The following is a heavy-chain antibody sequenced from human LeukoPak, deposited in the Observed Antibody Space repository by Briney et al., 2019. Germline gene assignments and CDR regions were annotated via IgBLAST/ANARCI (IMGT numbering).Heavy chain of an antibody. CDR3: ARDGTTTDDY. D-gene: IGHD1-26*01. Sequence: ASVKVSCKASGYTFTDYYMHWVRQAPGQGLEWMGWISGYNDNPNYAQKFQGRVTMTADTSTSTAYMDLRSLTSDDTAVYYCARDGTTTDDYWGQGTLVTVSS. J-gene: IGHJ4*02. V-gene: IGHV1-18*04. CDR1: GYTFTDYY. CDR2: ISGYNDNP.